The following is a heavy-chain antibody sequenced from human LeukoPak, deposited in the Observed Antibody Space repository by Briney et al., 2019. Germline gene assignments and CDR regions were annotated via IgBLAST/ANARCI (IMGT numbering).Heavy chain of an antibody. V-gene: IGHV4-34*01. J-gene: IGHJ4*02. Sequence: SETLSLTCAVYGGSFSGYYWSWIRQPPGKGLEWIGEINHSGSTHYNPSLASLKSRVTISVDTSKNQFSLKLSSVTAADTAVYYCAREGLGVGGSAGVDYWGQGTLVTVSS. CDR2: INHSGST. D-gene: IGHD3-10*01. CDR3: AREGLGVGGSAGVDY. CDR1: GGSFSGYY.